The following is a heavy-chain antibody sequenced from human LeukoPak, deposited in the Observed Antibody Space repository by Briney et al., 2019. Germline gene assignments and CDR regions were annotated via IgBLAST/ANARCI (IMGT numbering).Heavy chain of an antibody. D-gene: IGHD6-13*01. CDR2: SYYSGST. CDR1: GGSISSYY. J-gene: IGHJ5*02. V-gene: IGHV4-59*12. Sequence: PSETLSLTCTVSGGSISSYYWSWIRQPPGRGLEWIGYSYYSGSTNYNPSLKSRVTISVDTSKNQFSLKLSSVTAADTAVYYCARGRPPIAAAGTPWFDPWGQGTLVTVSS. CDR3: ARGRPPIAAAGTPWFDP.